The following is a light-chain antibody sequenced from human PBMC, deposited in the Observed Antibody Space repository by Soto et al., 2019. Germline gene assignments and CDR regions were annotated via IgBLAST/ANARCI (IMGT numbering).Light chain of an antibody. CDR3: QQYGSSPRT. CDR2: GAS. Sequence: EIVLTQSPGTLYLSPGERATLSCRASQSVSSSYLAWYQQKPGQAPRLLIYGASSRATGIPDRFSGSGSGTDFTLTISRLEPEDFAVYYCQQYGSSPRTFGQGTKVYIK. J-gene: IGKJ1*01. CDR1: QSVSSSY. V-gene: IGKV3-20*01.